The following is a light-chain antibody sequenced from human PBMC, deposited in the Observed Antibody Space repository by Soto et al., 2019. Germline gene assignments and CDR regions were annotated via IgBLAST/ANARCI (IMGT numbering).Light chain of an antibody. CDR1: QSVSSSY. Sequence: EIVLTQSPGTLSLSPGERATLSCRASQSVSSSYLAWYQQKPGQAPRFLIYGASSRATGIPDRFSGSGSGTDFTLTISRLEPEDFAVYYCQQYSSSPTTFGQGTKVEIK. CDR2: GAS. J-gene: IGKJ1*01. CDR3: QQYSSSPTT. V-gene: IGKV3-20*01.